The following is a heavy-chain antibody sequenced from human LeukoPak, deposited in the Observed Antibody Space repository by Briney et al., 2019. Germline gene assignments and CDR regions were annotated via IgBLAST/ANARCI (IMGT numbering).Heavy chain of an antibody. Sequence: GGSLRLSCAASGVTFSSYSMNWVRQAPGKGLEWVANINQDGGTEYYVDSVRGRFTISRDNAKNLVYLQINSLRAEDTAVYFCARHTLWRFDYWGQGALVTVSS. V-gene: IGHV3-7*01. CDR2: INQDGGTE. D-gene: IGHD1-1*01. CDR1: GVTFSSYS. J-gene: IGHJ4*02. CDR3: ARHTLWRFDY.